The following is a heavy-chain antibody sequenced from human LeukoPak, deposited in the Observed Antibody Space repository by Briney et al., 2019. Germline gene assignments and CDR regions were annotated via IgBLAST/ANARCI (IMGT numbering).Heavy chain of an antibody. J-gene: IGHJ4*02. D-gene: IGHD6-13*01. CDR3: ARGVRSPRSSWFPYHFDY. CDR1: GYTFTSYG. V-gene: IGHV1-18*01. CDR2: ISAYNGNT. Sequence: ASVKASCKASGYTFTSYGISWVRQAPGQGLEWMGWISAYNGNTNYAQKLQGRVTTTTDTSTSTAYMELRSLRSDDTAVYYCARGVRSPRSSWFPYHFDYWGQGTLVTVSS.